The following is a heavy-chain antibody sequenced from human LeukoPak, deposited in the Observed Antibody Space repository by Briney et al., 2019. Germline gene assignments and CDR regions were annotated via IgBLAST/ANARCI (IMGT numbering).Heavy chain of an antibody. CDR2: INPNSGGT. Sequence: ASVKVSCKASGYTFTGYYMHWVRQAPGQGLEWMGWINPNSGGTNYAQKFQGRVTMTRDTSISTAYMELSRLRSDDTAVYYCARDPDYYGSGSAGYYYYYMDVWGKGTTVTVSS. D-gene: IGHD3-10*01. CDR1: GYTFTGYY. CDR3: ARDPDYYGSGSAGYYYYYMDV. J-gene: IGHJ6*03. V-gene: IGHV1-2*02.